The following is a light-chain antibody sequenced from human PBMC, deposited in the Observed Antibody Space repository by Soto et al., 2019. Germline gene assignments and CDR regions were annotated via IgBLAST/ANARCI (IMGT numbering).Light chain of an antibody. CDR2: NNN. V-gene: IGLV1-44*01. Sequence: QSVLTQPPSASGTPGQRVTISCSGSSSNIGSNNVNWYQQLPATAPKLLIYNNNQRPSGVADRFSGSKSATSASLASSGLQAEDEDDYYCAAWDDSLNRVVFGGGTKLTVL. CDR1: SSNIGSNN. J-gene: IGLJ2*01. CDR3: AAWDDSLNRVV.